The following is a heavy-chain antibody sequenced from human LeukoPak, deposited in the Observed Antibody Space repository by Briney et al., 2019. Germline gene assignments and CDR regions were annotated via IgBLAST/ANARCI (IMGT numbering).Heavy chain of an antibody. V-gene: IGHV3-13*01. J-gene: IGHJ4*02. D-gene: IGHD1-26*01. CDR1: GFTFSSYD. CDR2: IGSIGDT. CDR3: ARGLVGAFDS. Sequence: GGSLRLSCAASGFTFSSYDMHWVRQRTGKGLEWVSGIGSIGDTYYPGSVKGRFTISRENAKNSLYLQMNSLRAGDTAMYFCARGLVGAFDSWGQGTLVAVSS.